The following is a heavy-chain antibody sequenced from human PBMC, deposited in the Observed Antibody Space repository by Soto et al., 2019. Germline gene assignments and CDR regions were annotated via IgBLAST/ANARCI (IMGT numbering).Heavy chain of an antibody. V-gene: IGHV4-59*01. J-gene: IGHJ5*02. D-gene: IGHD6-19*01. Sequence: SETLSLTCTVSGGSISSYYWSWIRQPPGKGLEWIGYIYYSGSTNYNPSLKSRVTISVDTSKNQFSLKLSSVTAADTAVYYCAAHSSGWYGGYNWFDPWGQGTLVTVSS. CDR3: AAHSSGWYGGYNWFDP. CDR1: GGSISSYY. CDR2: IYYSGST.